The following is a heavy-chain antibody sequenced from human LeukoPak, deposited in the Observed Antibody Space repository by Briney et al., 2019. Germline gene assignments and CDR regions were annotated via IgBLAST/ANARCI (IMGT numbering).Heavy chain of an antibody. CDR3: TRDRPHNWFDP. J-gene: IGHJ5*02. V-gene: IGHV1-46*01. CDR1: EYSFVSYY. CDR2: IYPHDGTT. Sequence: ASVKVSCXASEYSFVSYYIHWVRQAPGEGLEWVGLIYPHDGTTNYAQKFQGRVTMTVDRSTTTFYMELSSLTSEDTAVYYCTRDRPHNWFDPWGQGTLVTVSP.